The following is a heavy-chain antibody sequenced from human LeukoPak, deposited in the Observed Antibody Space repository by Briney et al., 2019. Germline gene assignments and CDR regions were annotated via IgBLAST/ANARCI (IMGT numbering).Heavy chain of an antibody. D-gene: IGHD6-13*01. J-gene: IGHJ5*02. Sequence: ASVKVSCKASGYTFNSYDFNWLRQATGQGPEWMGWMNPNSGATGYAQKFQGRVTMTRSASINTAYMELSSLRSEDTAVYYCARGTYSSSWSIENWFDPWGQGTLVTVSS. CDR3: ARGTYSSSWSIENWFDP. CDR2: MNPNSGAT. V-gene: IGHV1-8*01. CDR1: GYTFNSYD.